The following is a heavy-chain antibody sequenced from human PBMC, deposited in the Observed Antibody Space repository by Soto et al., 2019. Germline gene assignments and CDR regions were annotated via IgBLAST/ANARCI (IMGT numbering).Heavy chain of an antibody. CDR1: GFTFDDYA. D-gene: IGHD6-19*01. CDR3: AKDREAVAGTFRNAFDI. CDR2: ISWNSGSI. J-gene: IGHJ3*02. Sequence: GGSLRLSCAASGFTFDDYAMHWVRQAPGKGLEWVSGISWNSGSIGYADSVKGRFTISRDNAKNSLYLQMNSLRAEDTALYYCAKDREAVAGTFRNAFDIWGQGTMVTVSS. V-gene: IGHV3-9*01.